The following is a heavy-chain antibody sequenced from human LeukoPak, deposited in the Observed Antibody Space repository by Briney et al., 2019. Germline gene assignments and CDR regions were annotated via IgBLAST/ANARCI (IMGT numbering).Heavy chain of an antibody. D-gene: IGHD6-13*01. CDR3: TQNLVAAAGDH. CDR1: GFTFSSYW. V-gene: IGHV3-7*01. CDR2: IKPDGSVG. Sequence: PGGSLRLSCAASGFTFSSYWMTWVRQAPGKGLEWVANIKPDGSVGYYVDSVRGRFIISRDNAGNSLYLQMNSLRVEDTAVYYRTQNLVAAAGDHWGQGTLLIVSS. J-gene: IGHJ4*02.